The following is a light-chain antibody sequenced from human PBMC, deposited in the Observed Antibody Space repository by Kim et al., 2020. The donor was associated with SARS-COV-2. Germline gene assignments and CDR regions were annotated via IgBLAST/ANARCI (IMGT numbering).Light chain of an antibody. CDR1: QSVSNSY. V-gene: IGKV3-20*01. J-gene: IGKJ1*01. CDR2: GAS. Sequence: EIVLTQSPGTLSLSPGERATLSCRASQSVSNSYLVWYQQKLGQSPRLLIYGASSRATGIPDRFSGSGSGTDFTLTISRLEPEDSAVYYCQQYGNSPETFGQGTKVDIK. CDR3: QQYGNSPET.